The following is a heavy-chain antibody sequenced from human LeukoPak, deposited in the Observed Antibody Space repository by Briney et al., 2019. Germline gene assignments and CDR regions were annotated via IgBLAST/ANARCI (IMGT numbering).Heavy chain of an antibody. CDR2: IIPVFGTA. CDR3: ARADIIVVAGATPVGSAFEY. D-gene: IGHD2-15*01. Sequence: GSSVKVSCKASGGTFSSYAISWVRQAPGQGLEWMGGIIPVFGTASYAQKFQGRVTITTDESTSTAHMELSSLRYEDAAIYYCARADIIVVAGATPVGSAFEYWGQGTLITVS. J-gene: IGHJ4*02. CDR1: GGTFSSYA. V-gene: IGHV1-69*05.